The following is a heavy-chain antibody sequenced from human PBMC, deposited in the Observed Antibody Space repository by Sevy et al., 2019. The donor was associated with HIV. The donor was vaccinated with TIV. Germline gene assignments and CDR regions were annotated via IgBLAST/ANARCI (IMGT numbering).Heavy chain of an antibody. Sequence: GGSLRLSCSGSGFIFSDYYMSWIRQAPGRGLEWVSYISGSGITYYADSVEGRFTISRDNARNSLYLQMNSLRADDTAEYYCARDPLLGVAREVARGGYWGQGTLVTVSS. V-gene: IGHV3-11*01. J-gene: IGHJ4*02. CDR2: ISGSGIT. CDR1: GFIFSDYY. CDR3: ARDPLLGVAREVARGGY. D-gene: IGHD2-15*01.